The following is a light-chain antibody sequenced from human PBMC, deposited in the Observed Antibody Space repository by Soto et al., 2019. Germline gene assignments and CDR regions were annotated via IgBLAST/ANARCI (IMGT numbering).Light chain of an antibody. Sequence: IQLTQSPSSLSASVGDRVTITCRASQDISTYLAWYQQNPGRAPKLLIYLASNLHTGVPSRFSGSGSGTEFTLTFSSLQPEDFATYYWQQLDSYPPWTVGKGTRVEIK. CDR2: LAS. CDR1: QDISTY. V-gene: IGKV1-9*01. CDR3: QQLDSYPPWT. J-gene: IGKJ1*01.